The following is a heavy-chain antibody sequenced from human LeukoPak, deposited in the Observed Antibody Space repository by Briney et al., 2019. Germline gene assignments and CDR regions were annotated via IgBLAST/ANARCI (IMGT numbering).Heavy chain of an antibody. CDR2: INGDGRTT. J-gene: IGHJ4*02. V-gene: IGHV3-64D*06. D-gene: IGHD5-12*01. CDR3: VGDQVDDTGYLR. CDR1: GFIFSTYT. Sequence: GGSLRLSCSASGFIFSTYTMYWVRQAPGKGLEYFSVINGDGRTTYYIDSVKGRFTISRDNSKNTLYLQMSSLRADDTTVYYCVGDQVDDTGYLRWGQGTRVTVSA.